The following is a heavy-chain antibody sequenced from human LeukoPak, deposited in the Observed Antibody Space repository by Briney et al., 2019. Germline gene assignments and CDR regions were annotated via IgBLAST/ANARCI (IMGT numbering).Heavy chain of an antibody. J-gene: IGHJ3*02. V-gene: IGHV3-74*01. Sequence: GGSLRLSCAASGLTFSSHWMHWVRQAPGKGLVWVSRITNDGSSTTYADSVKGRFTISRDNAKNTLYLQMNSLRAEDTAVYYCARERYYYDSSGYYYHDAFDIWGQGTMVTVSS. CDR3: ARERYYYDSSGYYYHDAFDI. CDR2: ITNDGSST. D-gene: IGHD3-22*01. CDR1: GLTFSSHW.